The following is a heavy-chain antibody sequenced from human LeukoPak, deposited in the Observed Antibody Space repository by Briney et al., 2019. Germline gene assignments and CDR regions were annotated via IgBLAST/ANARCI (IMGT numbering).Heavy chain of an antibody. CDR1: GGYIISRSHY. J-gene: IGHJ1*01. Sequence: ETLSLTCTVSGGYIISRSHYWGWIRQPPGKGLEWVSVISGSGGSAYYADSVKGRFTISRDNSKNTLYLQMNSLTVDDTAVYYCAKDPTVAGRAEYFQHWGQGTLVTVSS. V-gene: IGHV3-23*01. CDR2: ISGSGGSA. D-gene: IGHD6-19*01. CDR3: AKDPTVAGRAEYFQH.